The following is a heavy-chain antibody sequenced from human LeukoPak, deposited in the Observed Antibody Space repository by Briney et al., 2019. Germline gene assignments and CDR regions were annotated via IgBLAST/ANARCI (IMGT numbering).Heavy chain of an antibody. CDR1: GYTFTSYG. Sequence: ASVKVSCKASGYTFTSYGISRVRQAPGQGLEWMGWISAYNGNTNYAQKLQGRVTMTTDTSTSTAYMELRSLRSDDTAVYYCARDWGEEDIVVVPAAYWFDPWGQGTLVTVSS. J-gene: IGHJ5*02. D-gene: IGHD2-2*01. V-gene: IGHV1-18*01. CDR2: ISAYNGNT. CDR3: ARDWGEEDIVVVPAAYWFDP.